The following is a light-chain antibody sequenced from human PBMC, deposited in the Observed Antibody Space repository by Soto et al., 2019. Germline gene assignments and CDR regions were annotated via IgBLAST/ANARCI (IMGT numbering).Light chain of an antibody. V-gene: IGKV3-15*01. CDR3: QQYDKWAQFT. CDR2: GAS. Sequence: DIVMTQSPATLSVSPGERTTLSCRASRSVTTSLAWYQQKPGQAPRLLIYGASTRATGIPARLSGSGSGTEVTLPISSLQAEDFAVYYCQQYDKWAQFTFGQGTKVEMK. CDR1: RSVTTS. J-gene: IGKJ2*01.